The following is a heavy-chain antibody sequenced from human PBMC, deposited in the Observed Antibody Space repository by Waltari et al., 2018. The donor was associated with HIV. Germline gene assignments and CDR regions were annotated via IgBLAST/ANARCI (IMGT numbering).Heavy chain of an antibody. CDR2: INHSGST. D-gene: IGHD2-15*01. Sequence: QVQLQQWGAGLLKPSETLSLTCAVYGGSFSGYYWSWIRQPPGKGLEWIGEINHSGSTNYNPSLKSRVTISVDTSKNQFSLKLSSVTAADTAVYYCARGPSNIVVVVAATPYFDLWGRGTLVTVSS. J-gene: IGHJ2*01. CDR3: ARGPSNIVVVVAATPYFDL. V-gene: IGHV4-34*01. CDR1: GGSFSGYY.